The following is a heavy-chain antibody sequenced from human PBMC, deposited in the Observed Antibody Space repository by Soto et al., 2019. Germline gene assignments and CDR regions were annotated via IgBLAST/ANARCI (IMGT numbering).Heavy chain of an antibody. Sequence: QVQLVQSGAEVKTPGASVKVSCKASGYTFATYDINWVRQAPGQGLEWMGWMNPNSGNTGYAQKFQGRLTMTRDTALSAAHMELSSLRNEDTAVYYFATSDGYNFNWLDSWGQGTLVNVSA. V-gene: IGHV1-8*01. CDR3: ATSDGYNFNWLDS. CDR1: GYTFATYD. J-gene: IGHJ5*01. D-gene: IGHD2-21*01. CDR2: MNPNSGNT.